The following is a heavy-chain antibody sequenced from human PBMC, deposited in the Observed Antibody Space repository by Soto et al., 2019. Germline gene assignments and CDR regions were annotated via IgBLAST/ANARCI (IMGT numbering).Heavy chain of an antibody. Sequence: PSETLSLTCTVSGGSISSYYWSWIRQPPGKGLEWIGYIYYSGSTNYNPSLKSRVTISVDTSKNQFSLKLSSVTAADTAVYYCASSGISYGSYYFDYWGQGTLVTVSS. CDR2: IYYSGST. CDR3: ASSGISYGSYYFDY. D-gene: IGHD5-18*01. V-gene: IGHV4-59*01. J-gene: IGHJ4*02. CDR1: GGSISSYY.